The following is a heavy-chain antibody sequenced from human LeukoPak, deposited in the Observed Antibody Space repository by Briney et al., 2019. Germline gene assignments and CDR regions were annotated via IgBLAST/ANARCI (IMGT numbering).Heavy chain of an antibody. D-gene: IGHD6-13*01. CDR1: GYTFTSYA. CDR3: ARADPDSSSWYSLTYYFDY. Sequence: GASVKVSCKASGYTFTSYAITWVRQAPGQGLEWMGWISAYNGNTNYAQKLQGRVTMTTDTSTSTAYMELRSLRSDDTAVYYCARADPDSSSWYSLTYYFDYWGQGTLVTVSS. J-gene: IGHJ4*02. CDR2: ISAYNGNT. V-gene: IGHV1-18*01.